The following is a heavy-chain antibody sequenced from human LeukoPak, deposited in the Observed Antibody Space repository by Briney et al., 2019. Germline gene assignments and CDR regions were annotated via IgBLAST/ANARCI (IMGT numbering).Heavy chain of an antibody. J-gene: IGHJ5*02. V-gene: IGHV3-7*01. Sequence: PGGSLRLSCAASGFTFREHWMNWVRQAPGKGLEWVANIKYDGGDRQYVDSVKGRFTISRDNAKNTLYLQMNSLRAEDTAVYYCARAARADCTSPTCHSWLAPWGQGTQVTVSS. CDR2: IKYDGGDR. D-gene: IGHD2/OR15-2a*01. CDR1: GFTFREHW. CDR3: ARAARADCTSPTCHSWLAP.